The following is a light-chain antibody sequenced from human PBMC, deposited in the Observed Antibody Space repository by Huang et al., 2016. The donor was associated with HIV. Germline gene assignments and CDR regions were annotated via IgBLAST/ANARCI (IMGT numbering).Light chain of an antibody. J-gene: IGKJ1*01. V-gene: IGKV3-15*01. CDR2: GTS. CDR3: QQYNNWPRA. Sequence: EIVMTQSPDTLSVSPGERATLSCRASQSVSSYLAWYQQKPGQAPRLLILGTSTRVTGNPARFSGSGSVTEFTLTISSLQSEDFAVYYCQQYNNWPRAFGQGTKVEIK. CDR1: QSVSSY.